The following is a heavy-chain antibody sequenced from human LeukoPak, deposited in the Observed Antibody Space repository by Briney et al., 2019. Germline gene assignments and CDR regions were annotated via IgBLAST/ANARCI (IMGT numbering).Heavy chain of an antibody. CDR2: ISGSGGST. CDR1: GFTFSSYA. CDR3: AKSSTAMATTYDAFDI. J-gene: IGHJ3*02. V-gene: IGHV3-23*01. D-gene: IGHD5-18*01. Sequence: GGSLRLSRAASGFTFSSYAMSWVRQAPGKGLEWVSAISGSGGSTYYADSVKGRFTISRDNSKNTLYLQMNSLRAEDTAVYYCAKSSTAMATTYDAFDIWGQGTMVTVSS.